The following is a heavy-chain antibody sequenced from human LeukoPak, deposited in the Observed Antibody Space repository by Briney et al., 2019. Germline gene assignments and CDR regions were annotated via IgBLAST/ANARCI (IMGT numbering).Heavy chain of an antibody. CDR3: AKDTEGYTYGYYYYGMDV. Sequence: PGGSLRLSCAASGFTSDDYAMHWVRQAPGKGLEWVSLISGDSGSTYYADSVKGRFTISRDNSKNSLYLQMNSLRNDDTALYYCAKDTEGYTYGYYYYGMDVWGQGTTVTVSS. CDR1: GFTSDDYA. CDR2: ISGDSGST. J-gene: IGHJ6*02. V-gene: IGHV3-43*02. D-gene: IGHD5-18*01.